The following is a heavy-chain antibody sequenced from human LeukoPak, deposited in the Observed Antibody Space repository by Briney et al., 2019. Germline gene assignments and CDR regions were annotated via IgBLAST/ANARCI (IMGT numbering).Heavy chain of an antibody. CDR1: GGSVTSSGYY. CDR2: IYYSGST. D-gene: IGHD3-22*01. CDR3: ARDSASTGYMNAFDI. V-gene: IGHV4-61*08. Sequence: PSETLSLTCTVSGGSVTSSGYYWSWVRQPPGKGLEYIGYIYYSGSTNYNPSLKSRVTISVDTSKNQFSLKLRSATAADTAVYYCARDSASTGYMNAFDIWGQGTMVTVSS. J-gene: IGHJ3*02.